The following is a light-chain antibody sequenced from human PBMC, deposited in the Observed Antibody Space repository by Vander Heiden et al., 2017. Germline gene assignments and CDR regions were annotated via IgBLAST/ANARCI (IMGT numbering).Light chain of an antibody. CDR2: WAS. CDR1: QSGSDSSNNKNY. J-gene: IGKJ3*01. CDR3: QQDDSTPPLT. Sequence: DIVLTQSPDSLAVSLGHGPTINCKSSQSGSDSSNNKNYLAWYQQKPGQPPKPLISWASTRESGVPDRFSGSGSGTDFTLTISSLQAEDVAVYYGQQDDSTPPLTFGPGTKVDIK. V-gene: IGKV4-1*01.